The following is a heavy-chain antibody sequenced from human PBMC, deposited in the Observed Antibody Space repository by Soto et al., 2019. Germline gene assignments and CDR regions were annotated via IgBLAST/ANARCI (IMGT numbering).Heavy chain of an antibody. Sequence: EQLVQSGAEVKKPVSSVKVSCKDSGGLFSSYAISLVRQAPGQGLEWMGGIIPVFGRTYYAQNFQDRVKSTAEDSTNTAYMELNSLKSEYTAMYYCARGGSGYVWFNEYWGQGTLVTVSS. CDR1: GGLFSSYA. CDR2: IIPVFGRT. CDR3: ARGGSGYVWFNEY. J-gene: IGHJ4*02. V-gene: IGHV1-69*01. D-gene: IGHD3-22*01.